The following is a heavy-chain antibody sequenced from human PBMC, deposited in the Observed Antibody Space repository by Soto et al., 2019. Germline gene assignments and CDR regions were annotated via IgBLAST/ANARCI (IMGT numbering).Heavy chain of an antibody. D-gene: IGHD6-13*01. J-gene: IGHJ6*02. Sequence: EVQLVESGGGLVQPGGSLRLSCAASGFTFSSYDMHWVRQATGKGLEWVSAIGTAGDTYYPGSVKGRFTISRENAKNSLYLQMNSLRAEDTAVYYCARGVAGAGTGYYYGMDVWGQGTTVTVSS. CDR3: ARGVAGAGTGYYYGMDV. CDR1: GFTFSSYD. CDR2: IGTAGDT. V-gene: IGHV3-13*01.